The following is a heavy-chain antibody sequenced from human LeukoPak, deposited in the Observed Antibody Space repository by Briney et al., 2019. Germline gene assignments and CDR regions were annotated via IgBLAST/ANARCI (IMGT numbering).Heavy chain of an antibody. Sequence: SETLSLACTVSGESISGFYWTWIRQPPGKGLEWIGYIYYSGSTNYNPSLKSRVTISVDTSKNQFSLKLSSVTAADTAVYYCARVGMGYCSSTSCYVFDPWGQGTLVTVSS. CDR3: ARVGMGYCSSTSCYVFDP. D-gene: IGHD2-2*01. CDR1: GESISGFY. J-gene: IGHJ5*02. V-gene: IGHV4-59*01. CDR2: IYYSGST.